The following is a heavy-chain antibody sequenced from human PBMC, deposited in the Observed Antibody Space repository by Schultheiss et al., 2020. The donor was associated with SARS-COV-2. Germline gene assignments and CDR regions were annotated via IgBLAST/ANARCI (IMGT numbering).Heavy chain of an antibody. CDR2: IYYSGST. CDR3: ARPINPEAFDI. J-gene: IGHJ3*02. CDR1: GASVSSGSYY. V-gene: IGHV4-61*01. Sequence: SETLSLTCTVSGASVSSGSYYWSWIRQPPGKGLEWIGYIYYSGSTSYNPSLKSRVTITVDTSKNQFSLKLSSVTAGDTAVYYCARPINPEAFDIWGQGTMVTVS. D-gene: IGHD1-14*01.